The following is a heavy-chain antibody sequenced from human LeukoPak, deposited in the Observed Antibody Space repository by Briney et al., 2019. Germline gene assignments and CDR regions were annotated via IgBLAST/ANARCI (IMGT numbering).Heavy chain of an antibody. V-gene: IGHV4-59*12. CDR3: ARVEVVVVAATVYYYYGMDV. J-gene: IGHJ6*02. CDR2: IYYSGST. D-gene: IGHD2-15*01. CDR1: GGSISGYY. Sequence: PSETLSLTCTVSGGSISGYYWSWIRQPPGKGLEWIGHIYYSGSTNYNPSLKSRVTISVDTSKNQFSLKLSSVTAADTAVYYCARVEVVVVAATVYYYYGMDVWGQGTTVTVSS.